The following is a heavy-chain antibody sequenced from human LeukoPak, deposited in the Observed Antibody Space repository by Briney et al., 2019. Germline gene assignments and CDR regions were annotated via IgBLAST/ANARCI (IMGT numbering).Heavy chain of an antibody. CDR1: GFTFSSYS. CDR3: ARGVRVTTNWFDP. J-gene: IGHJ5*02. Sequence: GGSLRLPCAASGFTFSSYSMNWVRQAPGKGLEWVSYISSSSSTIYYADSVKGRFTISRDNAKNSLYLQMNSLRDEDTAVYYCARGVRVTTNWFDPWGQGTLVTVSS. D-gene: IGHD4-17*01. CDR2: ISSSSSTI. V-gene: IGHV3-48*02.